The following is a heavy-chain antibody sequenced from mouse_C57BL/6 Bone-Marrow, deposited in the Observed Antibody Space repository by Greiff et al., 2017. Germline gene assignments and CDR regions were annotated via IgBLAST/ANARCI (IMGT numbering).Heavy chain of an antibody. CDR3: ARHRATTAYFDV. CDR2: ISSGGSYT. D-gene: IGHD1-2*01. Sequence: EVQGVESGGDLVKPGGSLKLSCAASGFTFSSYGMSWVRQTPDKRLEWVATISSGGSYTYYPDSVKGRFTISRDNAKNTLYLQMSRLKSEDTAMYYCARHRATTAYFDVWGTGTTVTVSS. CDR1: GFTFSSYG. V-gene: IGHV5-6*01. J-gene: IGHJ1*03.